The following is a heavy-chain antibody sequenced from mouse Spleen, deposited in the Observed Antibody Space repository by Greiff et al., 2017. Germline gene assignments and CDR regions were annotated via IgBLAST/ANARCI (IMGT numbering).Heavy chain of an antibody. V-gene: IGHV1-26*01. J-gene: IGHJ2*01. D-gene: IGHD2-3*01. CDR3: ARRWFNYPFDY. CDR1: GYTFTDYY. Sequence: VQLQQSGPELVKPGASVKISCKASGYTFTDYYMNWVKQSHGKSLEWIGDINPNNGGTSYNQKFKGKATLTVDKSSSTAYMELRSLTSEDSAVYYCARRWFNYPFDYWGQGTTFTVSS. CDR2: INPNNGGT.